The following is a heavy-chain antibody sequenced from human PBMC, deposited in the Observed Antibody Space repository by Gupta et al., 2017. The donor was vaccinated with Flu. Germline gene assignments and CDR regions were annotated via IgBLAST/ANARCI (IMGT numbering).Heavy chain of an antibody. CDR3: AREKRGECIDY. D-gene: IGHD4-17*01. Sequence: EVQLVESGGGLVQPGGSLRLSCAASGFNFRDYAMHWVRQAPGKGLEFVSAISSRADSIFYANSVRGRFTISRDNSRSTLYLQMGSLRADDLAVYYCAREKRGECIDYWGQGTLVTVAS. CDR1: GFNFRDYA. CDR2: ISSRADSI. J-gene: IGHJ4*02. V-gene: IGHV3-64*01.